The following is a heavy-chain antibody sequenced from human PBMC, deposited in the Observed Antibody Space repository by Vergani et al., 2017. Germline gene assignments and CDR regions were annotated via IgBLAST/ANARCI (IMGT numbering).Heavy chain of an antibody. V-gene: IGHV4-30-2*01. CDR1: GGSISSGAFS. J-gene: IGHJ2*01. CDR3: ARVGHLVAVTGEGPSLDL. CDR2: IFQSGSP. Sequence: QLQLQESGSGLVKPSQTLSLNCAASGGSISSGAFSWGWIRQPPGRGLQWIGHIFQSGSPDYNASLKSRVNISLDKSKNQFSLRLNSVTAADTAVYYCARVGHLVAVTGEGPSLDLWGRGTLVTVSS. D-gene: IGHD2-21*02.